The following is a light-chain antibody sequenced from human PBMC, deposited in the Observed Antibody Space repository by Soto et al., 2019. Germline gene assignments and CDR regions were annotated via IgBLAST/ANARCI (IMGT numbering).Light chain of an antibody. CDR1: QSVSSN. J-gene: IGKJ4*01. CDR3: QHYSAWPLT. V-gene: IGKV3-15*01. Sequence: EVVMTQSPATLSVSPGERATLSCRASQSVSSNFLAWYQQKPGQAPRLLIYGVSIRATGIPARFSGSGSGTEFTLNISSLQSEDFAVYYCQHYSAWPLTFGGGTKVEI. CDR2: GVS.